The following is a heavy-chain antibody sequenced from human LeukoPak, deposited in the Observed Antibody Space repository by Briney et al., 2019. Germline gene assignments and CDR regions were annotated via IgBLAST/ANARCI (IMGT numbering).Heavy chain of an antibody. D-gene: IGHD3-10*01. Sequence: GGSLRLSXAASGFTFSSYSMNWVRQAPGKGMEWVSSISSSSSYIYYADSVKGRFTISRDNAKNSLYLQMNSLRAEDTAVYYCATRWLAPIDYWGQGTLVTVSS. J-gene: IGHJ4*02. CDR2: ISSSSSYI. CDR1: GFTFSSYS. CDR3: ATRWLAPIDY. V-gene: IGHV3-21*01.